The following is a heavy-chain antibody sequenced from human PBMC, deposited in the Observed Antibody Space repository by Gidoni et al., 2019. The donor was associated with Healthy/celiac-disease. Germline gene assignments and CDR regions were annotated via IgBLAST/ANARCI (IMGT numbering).Heavy chain of an antibody. J-gene: IGHJ6*02. Sequence: EVQLLESRGGLVQPGGSLRLSCSASRFTFSTYALSWVRHAPGKGLAWVSAISGGGGSTYYADSVKGRFTISRDNSKNTLYLQMNSLRAEDTAVYYCARFPWDCSGGSCYSGIGYYYYGMDVWGQGTTVTVSS. CDR2: ISGGGGST. V-gene: IGHV3-23*01. CDR1: RFTFSTYA. CDR3: ARFPWDCSGGSCYSGIGYYYYGMDV. D-gene: IGHD2-15*01.